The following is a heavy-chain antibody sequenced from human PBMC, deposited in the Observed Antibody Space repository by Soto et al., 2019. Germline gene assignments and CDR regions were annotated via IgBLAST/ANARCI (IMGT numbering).Heavy chain of an antibody. CDR3: ARHYDILTGYYTTMEY. J-gene: IGHJ4*02. CDR2: IYYNGGT. D-gene: IGHD3-9*01. Sequence: SETLSLTCTVSGGSISSTSYYWGWIRQPPGKGPEWIGTIYYNGGTYYNPSLKSRVTISVDTSKNQFFLKLSSVTAADTAVYYCARHYDILTGYYTTMEYWGQGTLVTVSS. V-gene: IGHV4-39*01. CDR1: GGSISSTSYY.